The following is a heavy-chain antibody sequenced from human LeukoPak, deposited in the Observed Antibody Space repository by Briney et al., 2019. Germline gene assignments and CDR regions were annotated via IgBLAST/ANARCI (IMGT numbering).Heavy chain of an antibody. V-gene: IGHV1-3*01. D-gene: IGHD6-19*01. CDR1: GYTFTSYA. CDR2: INAGNGNT. CDR3: ARDSSGWYYFDY. J-gene: IGHJ4*02. Sequence: ASVKVSCKASGYTFTSYAMHWVRQAPGQRLEWMGWINAGNGNTKYSQKFQGRVTITRDTSASTAYMELSSLRSEDTAVYYCARDSSGWYYFDYWGQGTLVTVSP.